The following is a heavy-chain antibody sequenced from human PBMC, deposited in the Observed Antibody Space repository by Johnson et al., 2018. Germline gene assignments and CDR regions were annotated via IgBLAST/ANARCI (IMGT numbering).Heavy chain of an antibody. CDR1: GGTFSSYA. J-gene: IGHJ3*02. CDR2: IIPIFGTA. Sequence: QVQLVQSGAEVKKPGSSVKVSCKASGGTFSSYAISWVRQAPGQGREWMGGIIPIFGTANYAQKFQGRVTITADESTSTADMELSSLRAEDTAVYYCARGGLAYCGGDCFSGNAFDIWGQGTMVTVSS. D-gene: IGHD2-21*02. V-gene: IGHV1-69*12. CDR3: ARGGLAYCGGDCFSGNAFDI.